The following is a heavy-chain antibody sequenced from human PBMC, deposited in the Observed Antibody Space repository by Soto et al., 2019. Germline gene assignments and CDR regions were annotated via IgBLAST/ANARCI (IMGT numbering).Heavy chain of an antibody. V-gene: IGHV1-69*01. Sequence: QVQLVQSGAEMKNPGSTLNVSCNPSGGTFSTFAISWMRQAPGEGLEWMGGINPVFRLPNTAQKFQGRFTFTANESTSTVYMELSGLTSGDTAVYYCARSSREDAFDLWGQGTMVTVSS. CDR3: ARSSREDAFDL. D-gene: IGHD1-26*01. J-gene: IGHJ3*01. CDR1: GGTFSTFA. CDR2: INPVFRLP.